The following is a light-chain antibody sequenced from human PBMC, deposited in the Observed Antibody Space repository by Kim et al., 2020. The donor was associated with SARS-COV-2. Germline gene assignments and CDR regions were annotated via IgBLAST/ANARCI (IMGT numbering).Light chain of an antibody. J-gene: IGKJ2*01. V-gene: IGKV1-33*01. CDR2: DAS. Sequence: DIQMTQSPSSLSASVGDEITITCQASHDINDYLNWLQQKAGKAPKLLIYDASNLVPGVPSRFSGSRSGTDFTLTITSLQPEDIAVYYCQQYDRLPRSFGQGTKLEI. CDR3: QQYDRLPRS. CDR1: HDINDY.